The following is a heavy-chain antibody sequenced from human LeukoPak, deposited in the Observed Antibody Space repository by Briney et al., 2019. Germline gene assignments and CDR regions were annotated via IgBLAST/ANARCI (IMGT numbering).Heavy chain of an antibody. CDR3: ARSSSGQLADAPEPNSYDYFMDV. J-gene: IGHJ6*03. Sequence: GESLKISCKCSGYSFPSYWILWVRQMPGKDRDWMGIIYPADSDTRYSPSFQDQVTISADKSISTAYLQWSSLKASDTAMYYRARSSSGQLADAPEPNSYDYFMDVWGKGTTLTLSS. CDR2: IYPADSDT. D-gene: IGHD6-13*01. V-gene: IGHV5-51*01. CDR1: GYSFPSYW.